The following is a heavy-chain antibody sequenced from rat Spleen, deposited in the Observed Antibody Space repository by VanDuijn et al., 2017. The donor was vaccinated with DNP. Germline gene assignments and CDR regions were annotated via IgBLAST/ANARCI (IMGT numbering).Heavy chain of an antibody. V-gene: IGHV5-22*01. CDR2: ISYEGTST. CDR1: GFTFSDYY. Sequence: EVQLVESGGGLVQPGNSLKLSCAASGFTFSDYYMAWVRQAPTRGLEWVAYISYEGTSTYYGDSVKGRFTISRDNAKSTLYLQMNSLRSEDMATYYCARWADYFDYWGQGVMVTVSS. D-gene: IGHD4-6*01. CDR3: ARWADYFDY. J-gene: IGHJ2*01.